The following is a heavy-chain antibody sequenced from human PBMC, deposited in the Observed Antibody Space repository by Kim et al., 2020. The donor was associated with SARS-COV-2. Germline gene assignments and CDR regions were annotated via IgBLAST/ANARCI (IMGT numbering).Heavy chain of an antibody. Sequence: GGSLRLSCAASGFTFSSYAMSWVRQAPGKGLEWVSAISGSGGSTYYADSVKGRFTISRDNSKNTLYLQMNSLRAEDTAVYYCAKLSGADYDFWSGQRRRFDPWGQGTLVTVSS. J-gene: IGHJ5*02. D-gene: IGHD3-3*01. CDR3: AKLSGADYDFWSGQRRRFDP. CDR2: ISGSGGST. V-gene: IGHV3-23*01. CDR1: GFTFSSYA.